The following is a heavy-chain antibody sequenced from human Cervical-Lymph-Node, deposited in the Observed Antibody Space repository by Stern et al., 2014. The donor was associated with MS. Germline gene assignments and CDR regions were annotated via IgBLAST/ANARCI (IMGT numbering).Heavy chain of an antibody. CDR3: ARHKAGMSSPGRGEGAMDV. J-gene: IGHJ6*02. CDR1: GGTFNTYG. V-gene: IGHV1-69*01. CDR2: IIPIFHTT. D-gene: IGHD2-15*01. Sequence: VQLGESGAEVKRPGASVKVSCKASGGTFNTYGITWVRQAPGQGLEWMGEIIPIFHTTNYSQKFQGRVTITAGQSTNTAYMELSSQSAEDTAVYYCARHKAGMSSPGRGEGAMDVWGQGTTVTVSS.